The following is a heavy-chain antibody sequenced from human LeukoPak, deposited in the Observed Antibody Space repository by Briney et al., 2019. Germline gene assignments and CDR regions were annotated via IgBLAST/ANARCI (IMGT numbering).Heavy chain of an antibody. CDR2: ISSTGGGT. CDR1: GFIFNNYA. CDR3: ARQPIEYSSSSGNYYYYVDV. J-gene: IGHJ6*03. D-gene: IGHD6-6*01. V-gene: IGHV3-23*01. Sequence: PGGSLRLSCAASGFIFNNYAMSWARQAPGKGLEWVSRISSTGGGTYYADSVKGRFTISRDNSKNTLLLQMNSLRAEDAAVYFCARQPIEYSSSSGNYYYYVDVWGKGTTVTVSS.